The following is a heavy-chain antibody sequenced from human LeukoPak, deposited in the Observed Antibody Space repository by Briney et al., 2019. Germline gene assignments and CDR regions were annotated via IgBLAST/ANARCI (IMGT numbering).Heavy chain of an antibody. J-gene: IGHJ4*02. CDR1: GGSISSYY. D-gene: IGHD6-19*01. V-gene: IGHV4-59*01. Sequence: PSETLSLTCTVSGGSISSYYWSWIRQPPGKGLEWIGYIYYTGSTNYNPSLKSRVTISVDTSKNQFSLKLSSVTAADTAVYYCARAFSSGWYPYSIGGLWFDYWGQGTLVTVSS. CDR3: ARAFSSGWYPYSIGGLWFDY. CDR2: IYYTGST.